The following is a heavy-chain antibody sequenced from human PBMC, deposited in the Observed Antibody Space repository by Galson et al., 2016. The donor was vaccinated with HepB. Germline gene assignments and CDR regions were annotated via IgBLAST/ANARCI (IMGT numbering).Heavy chain of an antibody. CDR3: ARDLPDDSVEYFDVFDL. V-gene: IGHV3-11*01. D-gene: IGHD4-17*01. J-gene: IGHJ3*01. CDR2: VSRSGDSM. Sequence: SLRLSCAASGFNFSDYYMNWIRQAPGKGLEWVSYVSRSGDSMLYADSVKGRFTISRDNVKKSLYLQMTNLRPEDTAVYYCARDLPDDSVEYFDVFDLWGQETMVTVSS. CDR1: GFNFSDYY.